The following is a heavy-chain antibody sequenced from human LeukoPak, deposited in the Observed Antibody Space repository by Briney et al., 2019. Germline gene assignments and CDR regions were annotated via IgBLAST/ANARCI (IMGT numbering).Heavy chain of an antibody. J-gene: IGHJ3*02. Sequence: PGGSLRLSCAASGFTFSSYGMHWVRQAPGKGLEWVAVIWYDGSNKYYADSVKGRFTISRDNSKNTLYLQMNSLRAEDTAVYYCARAALVAATPGYAAFDIWGHGTMVTVSS. V-gene: IGHV3-33*01. D-gene: IGHD2-15*01. CDR2: IWYDGSNK. CDR3: ARAALVAATPGYAAFDI. CDR1: GFTFSSYG.